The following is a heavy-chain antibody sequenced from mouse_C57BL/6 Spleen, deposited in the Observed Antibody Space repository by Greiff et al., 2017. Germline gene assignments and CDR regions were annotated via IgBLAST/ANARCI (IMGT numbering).Heavy chain of an antibody. J-gene: IGHJ2*01. Sequence: DVMLVQSGGGLVKPGGSLKLSCAASGFTFSSYAMSWVRQTPDKRLEWVGTISACGSYTYYQQNVKGRFTISRDNATNNLYLQMSHLKSEDTAMYYCDRDNGSEIFDYWGQGTTLTVSS. V-gene: IGHV5-4*01. CDR3: DRDNGSEIFDY. D-gene: IGHD2-2*01. CDR1: GFTFSSYA. CDR2: ISACGSYT.